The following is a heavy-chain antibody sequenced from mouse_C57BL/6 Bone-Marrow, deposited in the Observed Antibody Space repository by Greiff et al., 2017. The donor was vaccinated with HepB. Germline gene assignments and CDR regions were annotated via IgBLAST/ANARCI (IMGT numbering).Heavy chain of an antibody. V-gene: IGHV3-6*01. CDR3: ARELDWVYFDY. Sequence: DVQLQESGPGLVKPSQSLSLTCSVTGYSITSGYYWNWIRQFPGNKLEWMGYISYDGSNNYNPSLKNRISITRDTSKNQFFLKLNSVTTEDTATYYCARELDWVYFDYWGQGTTLTVSS. CDR1: GYSITSGYY. CDR2: ISYDGSN. J-gene: IGHJ2*01. D-gene: IGHD4-1*01.